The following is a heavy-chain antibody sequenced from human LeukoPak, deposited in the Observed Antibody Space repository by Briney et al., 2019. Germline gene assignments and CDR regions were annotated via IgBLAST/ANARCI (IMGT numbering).Heavy chain of an antibody. J-gene: IGHJ4*02. CDR1: GGSVSTSDFY. CDR3: TRVFDS. V-gene: IGHV4-61*05. CDR2: IFYTGKT. Sequence: SETLSLTCTVSGGSVSTSDFYWGWVRRPPGKGLERIGDIFYTGKTNYNPSVKSRVTISLDMSKNQFSLKLTSVTAADTAVYYCTRVFDSWGQGTLATVSS.